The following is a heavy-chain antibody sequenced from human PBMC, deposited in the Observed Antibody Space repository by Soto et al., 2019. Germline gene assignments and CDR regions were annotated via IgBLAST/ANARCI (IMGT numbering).Heavy chain of an antibody. CDR3: ARDGRKSRSGKYYFDY. Sequence: GGSLRLSCAASGFTFSFYGMHWVRQAPGKGLEWVAVIWYDGSIKDYADSVKGRFTISRDNSKNTLYLQMNSLRAEDTSVYYCARDGRKSRSGKYYFDYWGQGTLVTVSS. CDR1: GFTFSFYG. CDR2: IWYDGSIK. V-gene: IGHV3-33*01. J-gene: IGHJ4*02. D-gene: IGHD1-1*01.